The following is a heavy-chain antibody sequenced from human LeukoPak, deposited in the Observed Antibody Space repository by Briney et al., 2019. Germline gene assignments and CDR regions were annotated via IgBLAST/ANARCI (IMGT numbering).Heavy chain of an antibody. V-gene: IGHV4-4*07. CDR2: IYTTGST. CDR1: GGSINSYY. J-gene: IGHJ4*02. Sequence: SGTLSLTCTVSGGSINSYYWTWIRQPAGKGLEWIGRIYTTGSTNYNPSLKSRVTMSLDTSKNQFSLKLSSVTAADTAVSYCASDRSFYDFWSGYFFAYWGQGTLVTVSS. D-gene: IGHD3-3*01. CDR3: ASDRSFYDFWSGYFFAY.